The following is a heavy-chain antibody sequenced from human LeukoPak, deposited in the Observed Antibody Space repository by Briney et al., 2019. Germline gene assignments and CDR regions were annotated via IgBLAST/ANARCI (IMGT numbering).Heavy chain of an antibody. CDR1: GGTFSSYT. Sequence: SVKVSCKASGGTFSSYTISWVRQAPGQGLEWMGRIIPILGIANYAQKFQGRVTITADRSTSTAYMELSSLRSEDTAVYYCARVWSSGWYGDYYYMDVWGKGTTVTVSS. J-gene: IGHJ6*03. CDR3: ARVWSSGWYGDYYYMDV. CDR2: IIPILGIA. D-gene: IGHD6-19*01. V-gene: IGHV1-69*02.